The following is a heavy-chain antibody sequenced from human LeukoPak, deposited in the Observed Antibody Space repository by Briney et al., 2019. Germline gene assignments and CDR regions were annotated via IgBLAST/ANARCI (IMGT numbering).Heavy chain of an antibody. CDR2: ITGSGGST. D-gene: IGHD3-10*01. CDR3: ARELFDFDY. CDR1: GFTFDNFA. V-gene: IGHV3-23*01. J-gene: IGHJ4*02. Sequence: GGSLRLSCAPSGFTFDNFAMTWVRQAPGKGLEWVSEITGSGGSTYYANSVKGRFTISRDNSKNTLYLQMNSLRAEDTAIYYCARELFDFDYWGQGTLVTVSS.